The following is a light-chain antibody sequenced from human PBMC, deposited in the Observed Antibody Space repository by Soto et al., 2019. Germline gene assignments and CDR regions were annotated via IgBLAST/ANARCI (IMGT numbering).Light chain of an antibody. V-gene: IGKV4-1*01. CDR1: HIFLYSSNNKNY. J-gene: IGKJ4*01. CDR2: WAS. Sequence: DIVMTQSPDSLAVSLCERATINFKSSHIFLYSSNNKNYLVWYQQKPGQPPKLLIYWASTRESGVPDRFSGSGSGTDFTLTISSLQAEDVAVYYCQQYYSTPLTFGGGTKVDIK. CDR3: QQYYSTPLT.